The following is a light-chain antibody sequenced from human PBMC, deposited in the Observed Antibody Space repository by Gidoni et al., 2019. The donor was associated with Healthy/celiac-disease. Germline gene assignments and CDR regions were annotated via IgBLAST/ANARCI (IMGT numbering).Light chain of an antibody. J-gene: IGLJ3*02. CDR3: SSYTSSSTLV. CDR1: SSDVGGYNY. V-gene: IGLV2-14*03. Sequence: QSALTQPASVSGSPGQPITISCTGTSSDVGGYNYVSWYQQHPGKAPKLMIYDVSNRPSGVSNRFSGSKSGNTASLTISGLQAEDEADYYCSSYTSSSTLVFGGGTKLIVL. CDR2: DVS.